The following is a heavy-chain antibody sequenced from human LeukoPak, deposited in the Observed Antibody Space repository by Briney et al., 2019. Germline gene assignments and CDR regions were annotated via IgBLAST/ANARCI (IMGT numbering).Heavy chain of an antibody. Sequence: GGSLRLSXAASGFTVSSNYMSWVRQAPGKGLEWVSVIYSGGSTYYADSVKGRFTISRDNSKNTLYLQMNSLRAEDTAVYYCAGSGLVFNFDYWGQGTLVTVSS. CDR3: AGSGLVFNFDY. V-gene: IGHV3-66*02. CDR1: GFTVSSNY. CDR2: IYSGGST. D-gene: IGHD6-19*01. J-gene: IGHJ4*02.